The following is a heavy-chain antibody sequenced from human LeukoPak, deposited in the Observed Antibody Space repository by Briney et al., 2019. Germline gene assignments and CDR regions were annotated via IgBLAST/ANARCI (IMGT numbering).Heavy chain of an antibody. CDR2: IYYSGST. CDR3: ARGSEGYSYGYFDY. Sequence: SETLSLTCTVSGGSISSSGYYWGWIRQPPGKGLEWIGSIYYSGSTYYNPSLKSRVTISVDTSKNQFSLKLSSVTAADTAVYYCARGSEGYSYGYFDYWGQGTLVTVSS. CDR1: GGSISSSGYY. J-gene: IGHJ4*02. V-gene: IGHV4-39*07. D-gene: IGHD5-18*01.